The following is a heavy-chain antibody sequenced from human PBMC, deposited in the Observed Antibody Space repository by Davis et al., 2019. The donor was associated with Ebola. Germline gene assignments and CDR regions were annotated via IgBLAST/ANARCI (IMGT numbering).Heavy chain of an antibody. CDR2: IYYSGST. V-gene: IGHV4-31*03. Sequence: SETLSLTCTVSGGSISSGGYYWSWIRQHPGKGLEWIGYIYYSGSTYYNPSLKSRVTISVDTSKNQFSLKLSSVTAADTAVYYCAREKKVVADNWFDPWGQGTLVTVSS. J-gene: IGHJ5*02. D-gene: IGHD2-15*01. CDR1: GGSISSGGYY. CDR3: AREKKVVADNWFDP.